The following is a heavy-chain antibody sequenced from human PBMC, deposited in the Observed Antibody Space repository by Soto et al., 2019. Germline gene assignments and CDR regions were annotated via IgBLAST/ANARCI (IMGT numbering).Heavy chain of an antibody. CDR3: ASQVDIVATITRGMPGY. V-gene: IGHV3-33*01. D-gene: IGHD5-12*01. CDR1: GFTFSSYG. Sequence: QVQLVESGGGVVQPGRSLRLSCAASGFTFSSYGMHWVRQAPGKGLEWVAVIWYDGSNKYYADSVKGRFTISRDNSKNTLYLQMNSLRAEDTAVYYCASQVDIVATITRGMPGYWGQGTLVTVSS. CDR2: IWYDGSNK. J-gene: IGHJ4*02.